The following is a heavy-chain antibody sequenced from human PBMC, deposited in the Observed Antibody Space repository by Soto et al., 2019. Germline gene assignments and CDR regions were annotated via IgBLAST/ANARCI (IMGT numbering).Heavy chain of an antibody. CDR1: GGSISSGNYY. CDR3: AIDRSMVSYDAFDV. D-gene: IGHD2-8*01. CDR2: IFHSGRT. V-gene: IGHV4-31*03. J-gene: IGHJ3*01. Sequence: PSETLSLTCTVSGGSISSGNYYWTWIRQRPGKGLEWIGYIFHSGRTYFHPSLKSRVTISVDTSKNQFSLNLSSVTAADTAVYYCAIDRSMVSYDAFDVWGQGTMVTVSS.